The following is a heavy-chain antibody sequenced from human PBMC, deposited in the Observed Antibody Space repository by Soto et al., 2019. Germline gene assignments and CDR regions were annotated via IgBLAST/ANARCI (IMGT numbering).Heavy chain of an antibody. CDR3: AKVPRSTLRLGEHPDC. D-gene: IGHD3-16*01. CDR2: ISGSGGTT. J-gene: IGHJ4*02. Sequence: LSCAASRFPFSIYAMHWVRQAPGKGLEWVSTISGSGGTTYYADSVKGRFTISRDNSKNTLYLQMNSLRAEDTAVYYCAKVPRSTLRLGEHPDCWGQGALVNVSS. CDR1: RFPFSIYA. V-gene: IGHV3-23*01.